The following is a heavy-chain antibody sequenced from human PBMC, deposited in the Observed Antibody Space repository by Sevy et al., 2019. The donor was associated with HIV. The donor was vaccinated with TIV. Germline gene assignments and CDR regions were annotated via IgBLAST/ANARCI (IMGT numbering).Heavy chain of an antibody. CDR1: GYTFTSYG. V-gene: IGHV1-18*01. CDR2: ISAYNGNT. J-gene: IGHJ4*02. D-gene: IGHD3-22*01. Sequence: ASVKVSCKASGYTFTSYGISWVRQAPGQGLEWMGWISAYNGNTNYAQKLQGSVTMTTDTSTSTAYMELRSLRSDDTAVYYCARDRPGYYDSSGYYARFDYWGQGTLVTVSS. CDR3: ARDRPGYYDSSGYYARFDY.